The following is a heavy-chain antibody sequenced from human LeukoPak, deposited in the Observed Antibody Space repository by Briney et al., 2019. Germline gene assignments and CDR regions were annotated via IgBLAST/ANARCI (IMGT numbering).Heavy chain of an antibody. D-gene: IGHD4-11*01. CDR2: INHSGST. CDR3: ASLGYSNYNYYGMDV. CDR1: GGSFSGYY. Sequence: PSETLSLTCAVYGGSFSGYYWSWIRQPPGKGLKWIGEINHSGSTNYNPSLKSRVTISVDTSKNQFSLKLSSVTAADTAVYYCASLGYSNYNYYGMDVWGQGTTVTVSS. J-gene: IGHJ6*02. V-gene: IGHV4-34*01.